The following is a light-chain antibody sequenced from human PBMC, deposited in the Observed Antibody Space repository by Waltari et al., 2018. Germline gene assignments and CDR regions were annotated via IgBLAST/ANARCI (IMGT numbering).Light chain of an antibody. CDR3: YSAADNNVGV. J-gene: IGLJ1*01. CDR1: LMAKKY. Sequence: SYALTQPSSVSVSPGQPASITCSGDLMAKKYARWFQQKPGQAPVLVIFKDNERPSGIPERFSGSSSGTSVTLTISGAQVEDEADYYCYSAADNNVGVFGPGTKVTVL. CDR2: KDN. V-gene: IGLV3-27*01.